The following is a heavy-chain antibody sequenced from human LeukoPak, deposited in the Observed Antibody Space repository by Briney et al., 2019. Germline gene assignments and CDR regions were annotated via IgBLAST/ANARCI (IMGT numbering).Heavy chain of an antibody. CDR2: VYSGGST. Sequence: GGSLRLSRAASGFTVSSNYMSWVRQAPGKGLEWVSVVYSGGSTYYADSVKGRFTISRDNSKNTLYLQMNSLRAEDTAVYYCARAAFGELLYEWWFDPWGQGTLVTVSS. D-gene: IGHD3-10*01. V-gene: IGHV3-53*01. J-gene: IGHJ5*02. CDR3: ARAAFGELLYEWWFDP. CDR1: GFTVSSNY.